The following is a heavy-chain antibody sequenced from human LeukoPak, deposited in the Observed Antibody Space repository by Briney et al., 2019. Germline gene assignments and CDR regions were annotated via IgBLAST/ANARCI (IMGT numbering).Heavy chain of an antibody. Sequence: SETLSLTCTVSGGSISGYYWIWIRQPPGKGLVWIGYIYYSWNTHYNPSLKSRVTVSLDTSKNQFSLRLSSVTAADTAVYYCARSNWPTLHFDYWGQGTLVTVSP. D-gene: IGHD1-1*01. CDR3: ARSNWPTLHFDY. J-gene: IGHJ4*02. CDR2: IYYSWNT. V-gene: IGHV4-59*01. CDR1: GGSISGYY.